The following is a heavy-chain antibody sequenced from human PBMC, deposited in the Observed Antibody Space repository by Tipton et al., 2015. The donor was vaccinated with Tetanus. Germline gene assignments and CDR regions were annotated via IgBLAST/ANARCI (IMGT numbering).Heavy chain of an antibody. J-gene: IGHJ4*02. CDR2: VYYSGST. Sequence: TLSLTCTVSGGSISSPSYYWGWIRQPPGKGLEWIGSVYYSGSTNYNPSLKSRVTISVDTSKNQFSLKLSSVTAADTAVYYCARGTGDYWGQGTLVTVSS. D-gene: IGHD1-14*01. CDR1: GGSISSPSYY. CDR3: ARGTGDY. V-gene: IGHV4-39*07.